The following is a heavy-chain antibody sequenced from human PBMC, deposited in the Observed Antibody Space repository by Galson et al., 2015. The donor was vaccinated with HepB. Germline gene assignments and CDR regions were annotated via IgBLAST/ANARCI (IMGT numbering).Heavy chain of an antibody. CDR3: ATQTEWLLKFDY. D-gene: IGHD3-3*01. Sequence: SLRLSCAASGFTFSSYAMSWVRRAPGKGLEWVSAISGSGGSTYYADSVKGRFTISRDNSKNTLYLQMNSLRAEDTAVYYCATQTEWLLKFDYWGQGTLVTVSS. CDR2: ISGSGGST. CDR1: GFTFSSYA. V-gene: IGHV3-23*01. J-gene: IGHJ4*02.